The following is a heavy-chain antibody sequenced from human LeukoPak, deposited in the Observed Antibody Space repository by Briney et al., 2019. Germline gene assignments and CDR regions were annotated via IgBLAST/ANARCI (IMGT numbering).Heavy chain of an antibody. CDR2: ISYDGSNK. J-gene: IGHJ4*02. V-gene: IGHV3-30*04. D-gene: IGHD3-10*01. CDR3: ARGYYYGSGSTH. Sequence: QPGGSLRLSCAASGFTFSSYAMHWVRQAPGKGLEWVAVISYDGSNKYYADSVKGRFTISRDNSKNTLYLQMNSLRAEDTAVYYCARGYYYGSGSTHWGQGTLVAVSS. CDR1: GFTFSSYA.